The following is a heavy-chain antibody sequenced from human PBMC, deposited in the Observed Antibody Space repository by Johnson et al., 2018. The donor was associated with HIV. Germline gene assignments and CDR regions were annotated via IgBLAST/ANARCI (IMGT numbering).Heavy chain of an antibody. CDR1: GFTFSSYA. J-gene: IGHJ3*02. Sequence: MQLVESGGGVVQPGRSLRLSCAASGFTFSSYAIHWVRQAPGKGLEWVAVISYDGSNKYYADSVKGRFTISRDNSKNTLYLQMNSLRAEDTALYYCARPLGQPMVQGVIDAFDIWGQGTMVTVSS. V-gene: IGHV3-30-3*01. D-gene: IGHD3-10*01. CDR3: ARPLGQPMVQGVIDAFDI. CDR2: ISYDGSNK.